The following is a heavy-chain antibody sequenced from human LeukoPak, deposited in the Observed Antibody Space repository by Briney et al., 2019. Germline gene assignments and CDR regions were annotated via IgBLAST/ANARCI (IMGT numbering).Heavy chain of an antibody. J-gene: IGHJ4*02. Sequence: ASVKVSCKASGYTFTSYDINWVRQATGQGLEWMRWMNPNSGNTGYAQKFQGRVTMTRNTSISTAYMELSSLRSEDTAVYYCARGATLYDFWSGYQNFDYWGQGTLVTVSS. D-gene: IGHD3-3*01. CDR2: MNPNSGNT. CDR1: GYTFTSYD. CDR3: ARGATLYDFWSGYQNFDY. V-gene: IGHV1-8*01.